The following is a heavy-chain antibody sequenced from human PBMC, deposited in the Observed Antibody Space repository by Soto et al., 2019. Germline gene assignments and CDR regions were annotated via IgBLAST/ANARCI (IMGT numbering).Heavy chain of an antibody. J-gene: IGHJ1*01. Sequence: PGESLKISCKGSGYSFTSYCISWVRQMPGKGLEWMGRIDPSDSYTNYSPSFQGHVTISADKSISTAYLQWSSLKASDTAMYYCARLHPSFCGRYCDSEYYLHWGPAPLFSV. D-gene: IGHD1-26*01. CDR1: GYSFTSYC. V-gene: IGHV5-10-1*01. CDR2: IDPSDSYT. CDR3: ARLHPSFCGRYCDSEYYLH.